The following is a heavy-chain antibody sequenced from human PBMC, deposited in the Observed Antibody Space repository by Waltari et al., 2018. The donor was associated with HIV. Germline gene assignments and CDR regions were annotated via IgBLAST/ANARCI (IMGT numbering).Heavy chain of an antibody. J-gene: IGHJ5*02. D-gene: IGHD1-7*01. CDR1: GGSFSGYY. CDR2: INHSGST. Sequence: QVQLQQWGAGLLKPSETLSLTCAVYGGSFSGYYWSWIRQPPGKGLEWIGEINHSGSTNYNPSLKSRVTISVDTSKNQFSLKLSSVTAADTAVYYCARGSNWNYPNWFDPWGQGTLVTVSS. CDR3: ARGSNWNYPNWFDP. V-gene: IGHV4-34*01.